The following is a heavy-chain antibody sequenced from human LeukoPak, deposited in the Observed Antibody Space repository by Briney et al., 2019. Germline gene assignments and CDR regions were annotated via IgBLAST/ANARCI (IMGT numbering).Heavy chain of an antibody. Sequence: SETLSLTCTVSGGSISGYYWSWIRQPPGRGLEWIGHIYYSGSTDYNPSLKSRVGILLDTSKNQVSLKLSSVTAADTAVYYCARESLSDYYGSGSFSSWSQGTLVTVSS. V-gene: IGHV4-59*01. CDR3: ARESLSDYYGSGSFSS. CDR2: IYYSGST. D-gene: IGHD3-10*01. CDR1: GGSISGYY. J-gene: IGHJ5*02.